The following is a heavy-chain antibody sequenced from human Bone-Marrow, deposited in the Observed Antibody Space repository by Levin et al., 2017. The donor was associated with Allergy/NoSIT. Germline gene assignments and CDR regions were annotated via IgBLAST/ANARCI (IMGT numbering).Heavy chain of an antibody. CDR2: INTDGTTT. V-gene: IGHV3-74*01. J-gene: IGHJ5*02. Sequence: LSLTCAASGFTFSTYWMHWVRQAPGKGLVWVSRINTDGTTTNYAGSVKGRFTISRDNARNTLYLQMNSLRTEDTAIYYCATDWGFFRGYLNTWFDPWGQGTLVIVSS. CDR1: GFTFSTYW. CDR3: ATDWGFFRGYLNTWFDP. D-gene: IGHD5-12*01.